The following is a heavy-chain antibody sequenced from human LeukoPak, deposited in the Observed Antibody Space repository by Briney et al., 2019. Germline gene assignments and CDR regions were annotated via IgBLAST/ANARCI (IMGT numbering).Heavy chain of an antibody. CDR2: ISAYNGNT. D-gene: IGHD2/OR15-2a*01. V-gene: IGHV1-18*01. J-gene: IGHJ3*02. CDR3: ARAAHTLRDAFDI. CDR1: SYTFTSYG. Sequence: GASVKVSCKASSYTFTSYGISWVRQAPGPGLEWMGWISAYNGNTNYAQKLQGRVTMTTDTSTSTAYMELRSLRSDDTAVYYCARAAHTLRDAFDIWGQGTMVTVSS.